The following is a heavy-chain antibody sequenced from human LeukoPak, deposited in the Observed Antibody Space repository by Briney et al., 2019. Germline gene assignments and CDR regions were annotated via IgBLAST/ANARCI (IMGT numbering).Heavy chain of an antibody. J-gene: IGHJ4*02. CDR1: GGSISVYY. D-gene: IGHD5-18*01. Sequence: SETLSLTCNVSGGSISVYYWSWIRQPPGKGLEWIGYFYYTGSTNYNPSLKSRVTISVDTSKNQFSLKLISVTAADTAVYYCARSPQRGYIYGYLKHFDYWGQGTLVTVSS. CDR2: FYYTGST. V-gene: IGHV4-59*01. CDR3: ARSPQRGYIYGYLKHFDY.